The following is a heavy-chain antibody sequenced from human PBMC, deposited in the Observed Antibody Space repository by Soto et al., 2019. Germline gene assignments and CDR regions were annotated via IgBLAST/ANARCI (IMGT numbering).Heavy chain of an antibody. Sequence: ASVKVSCKAFGYTFTTYGINWVRQAPGQGLEWMGWVSPYNGDTTYAQKVQGRVTMTTDTSTRTAYLELRSLRSDDTAVYYCAREVGHMDVWGQGTTVTVSS. CDR3: AREVGHMDV. V-gene: IGHV1-18*04. CDR1: GYTFTTYG. CDR2: VSPYNGDT. J-gene: IGHJ6*02.